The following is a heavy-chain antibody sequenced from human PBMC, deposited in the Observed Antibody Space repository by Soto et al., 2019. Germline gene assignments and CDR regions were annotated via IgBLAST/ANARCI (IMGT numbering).Heavy chain of an antibody. J-gene: IGHJ6*02. V-gene: IGHV1-69*01. CDR3: ARSQGSSTSLEIYYYYYYGMDV. D-gene: IGHD2-2*01. CDR1: GVTFSSYA. Sequence: QGQLGQSGAEVKKPGSSVTVCCKASGVTFSSYAISWVRQAPGQGLEWMGGIIPISATANYAHMFQGRVTITADESTSTVYMELSSLRSEDTAVDFCARSQGSSTSLEIYYYYYYGMDVWGQGTTVTVSS. CDR2: IIPISATA.